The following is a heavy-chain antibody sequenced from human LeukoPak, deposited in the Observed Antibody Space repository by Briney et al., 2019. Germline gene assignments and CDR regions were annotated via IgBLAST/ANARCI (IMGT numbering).Heavy chain of an antibody. CDR1: GGSFRGYY. CDR3: ASMRQQLPRYYYYGIDV. V-gene: IGHV4-34*01. D-gene: IGHD6-13*01. CDR2: INHSGST. J-gene: IGHJ6*02. Sequence: ADTLSLTCAVYGGSFRGYYWSGIRQPPRKGLDWIGEINHSGSTNYNPSLKSRATISVEPSKNQFSLKLSSVTAADTAVYYCASMRQQLPRYYYYGIDVWGQGTTVTVSS.